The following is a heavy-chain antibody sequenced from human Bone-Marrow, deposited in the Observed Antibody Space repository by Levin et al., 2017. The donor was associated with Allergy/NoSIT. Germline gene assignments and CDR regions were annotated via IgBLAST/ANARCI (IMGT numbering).Heavy chain of an antibody. CDR1: GFSFNTYN. J-gene: IGHJ2*01. CDR2: ISSGSGTS. CDR3: ARETTYYFDTGGDLRAGWYVDL. V-gene: IGHV3-48*01. D-gene: IGHD3-22*01. Sequence: GGSLRLSCAASGFSFNTYNMHWVRQAPGKGLECISYISSGSGTSDYADSVKGRFTISRDNANNSMYLQLNSLRAEDTAVYYCARETTYYFDTGGDLRAGWYVDLWGRGTLVTVSS.